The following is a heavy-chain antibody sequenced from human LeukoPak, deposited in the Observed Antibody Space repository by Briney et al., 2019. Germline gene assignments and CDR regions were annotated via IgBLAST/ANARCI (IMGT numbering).Heavy chain of an antibody. V-gene: IGHV4-34*01. Sequence: SETLSLTCAVYGGSFSGYYWSWIRQPPGKGLEWIGEINHSGSTNYNPSLKSRVTISVDTSKNQFSLKLSSVTAADTAVYYCARDYNWNQGWFDPWGQGTLVTVS. CDR1: GGSFSGYY. D-gene: IGHD1-20*01. CDR2: INHSGST. J-gene: IGHJ5*02. CDR3: ARDYNWNQGWFDP.